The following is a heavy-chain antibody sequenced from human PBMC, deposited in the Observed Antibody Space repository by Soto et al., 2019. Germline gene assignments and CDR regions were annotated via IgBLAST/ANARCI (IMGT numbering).Heavy chain of an antibody. CDR2: IYWDDDK. J-gene: IGHJ6*03. D-gene: IGHD6-19*01. CDR3: AQSVAGAYYYYMDV. CDR1: GFSLSTSGVG. V-gene: IGHV2-5*02. Sequence: QITLKESGPTLVKPTQTLTLTCTFSGFSLSTSGVGVGWIRQPPEKALEWLAPIYWDDDKRYSPSLKSRLTITKDTSKNQVVLTMTNMDPVDTATYYCAQSVAGAYYYYMDVWGKGTTVTVSS.